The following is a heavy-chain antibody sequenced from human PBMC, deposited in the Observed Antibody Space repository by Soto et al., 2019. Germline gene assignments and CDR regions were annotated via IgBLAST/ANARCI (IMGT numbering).Heavy chain of an antibody. CDR1: GFTFSSYA. CDR2: ISYDGSNK. D-gene: IGHD3-22*01. CDR3: ARDRYYDSSGYHHYYYYGMDV. Sequence: PGGSLRLSCAASGFTFSSYAMHWVRQAPGKGLEWVAVISYDGSNKYYADSVKGRFTISIDNSKNTLYLQMNSLRAEDTAVYYCARDRYYDSSGYHHYYYYGMDVWGQGTTVTVSS. V-gene: IGHV3-30-3*01. J-gene: IGHJ6*02.